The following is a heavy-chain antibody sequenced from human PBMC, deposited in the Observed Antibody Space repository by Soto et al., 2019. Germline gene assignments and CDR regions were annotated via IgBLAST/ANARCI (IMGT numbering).Heavy chain of an antibody. Sequence: QVDLVESGGGVVQPGRPLRLSCAASGFSFSSHGMHWVRQGPGKGLEWLAVITHDGVTTYYADSVKGRFSVSRDNAKNTLYLQMNSLGAEDTAQYYCAKDREDTTMTFDNRGQGTLVTVSS. V-gene: IGHV3-30*18. CDR2: ITHDGVTT. J-gene: IGHJ4*02. CDR3: AKDREDTTMTFDN. CDR1: GFSFSSHG. D-gene: IGHD5-18*01.